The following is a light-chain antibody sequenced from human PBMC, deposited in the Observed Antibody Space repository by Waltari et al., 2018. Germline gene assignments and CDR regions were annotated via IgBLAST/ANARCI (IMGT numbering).Light chain of an antibody. Sequence: SALTQPASVSGSPGQSITLSCPGPSSDVGGYNYFSWYQQHPGKAPKLMIYEVSNRPSGVSNRFSGSKSGNTASLTISGLQAEDEADYYCSSYTSSSTPLWVFGGGTKLTVL. V-gene: IGLV2-14*01. CDR2: EVS. J-gene: IGLJ3*02. CDR3: SSYTSSSTPLWV. CDR1: SSDVGGYNY.